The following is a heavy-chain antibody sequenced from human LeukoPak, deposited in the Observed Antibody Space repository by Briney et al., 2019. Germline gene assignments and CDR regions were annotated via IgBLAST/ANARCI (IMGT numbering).Heavy chain of an antibody. CDR2: ISSSSSYI. CDR3: ARERDPIVGATNTNDY. J-gene: IGHJ4*02. Sequence: GGSLRLSCAASGFTFSSYSMNWVRQAPGKGLEWVSSISSSSSYIYYADSVKGRFTISRDNAKNSLYLQMNSLRAEDAAVYYCARERDPIVGATNTNDYWGQGTLVTVSS. V-gene: IGHV3-21*01. D-gene: IGHD1-26*01. CDR1: GFTFSSYS.